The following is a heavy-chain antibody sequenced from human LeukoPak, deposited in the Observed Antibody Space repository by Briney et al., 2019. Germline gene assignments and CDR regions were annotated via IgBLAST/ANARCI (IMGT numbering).Heavy chain of an antibody. CDR2: IYYSGST. V-gene: IGHV4-39*01. CDR1: CGSISSNSYY. Sequence: SETLSLTCTLSCGSISSNSYYWAWIRQPPGKGLEWIGSIYYSGSTYYNASLKSRVTISVDTSKNQFSLKLSSVTAADTAVYYCARYNPRYYHRNNWFDPWGQGTLVTVSS. CDR3: ARYNPRYYHRNNWFDP. D-gene: IGHD3-10*01. J-gene: IGHJ5*02.